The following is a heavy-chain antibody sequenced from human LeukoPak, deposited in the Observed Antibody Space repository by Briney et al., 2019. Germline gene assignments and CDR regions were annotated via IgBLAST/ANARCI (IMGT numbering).Heavy chain of an antibody. CDR3: AKDGRTIMATTFDY. J-gene: IGHJ4*02. Sequence: GGSLRLSCAASGFTFSSYGMHWVRQAPGKGLEWVAVIWYDGSNKYYADSVKGRFTISRDNSKNTLYLQMNSLRAEDTAVYYCAKDGRTIMATTFDYWGQGTLVTVSS. CDR1: GFTFSSYG. V-gene: IGHV3-33*06. CDR2: IWYDGSNK. D-gene: IGHD5-24*01.